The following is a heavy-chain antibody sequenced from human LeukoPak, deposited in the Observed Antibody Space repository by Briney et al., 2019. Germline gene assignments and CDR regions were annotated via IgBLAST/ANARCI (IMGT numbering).Heavy chain of an antibody. Sequence: GASVKVSCKASGYTFTGYYMHWVRQAPGQGLEWMGWINPNSGGTNYAQKFQGWVTMTRDTSISTAYMELSRLRSDDTAVYYCARGGVTVCSSTSCYVSVGDYWGQGTLVTVSS. V-gene: IGHV1-2*04. CDR2: INPNSGGT. J-gene: IGHJ4*02. CDR3: ARGGVTVCSSTSCYVSVGDY. D-gene: IGHD2-2*01. CDR1: GYTFTGYY.